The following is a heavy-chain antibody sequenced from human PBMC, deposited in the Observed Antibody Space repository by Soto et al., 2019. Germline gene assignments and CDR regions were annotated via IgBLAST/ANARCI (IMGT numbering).Heavy chain of an antibody. D-gene: IGHD3-22*01. V-gene: IGHV5-51*01. CDR3: ARILTYYVSSGYPPTYYYYYGMDV. Sequence: PGESLKISCKGSGYSFTSYWIGWVRQMPGKGLEWMGIIYPGDSDTRYSPSFQGQVTISADKSISTAYLQWSSLKASDTAMYYCARILTYYVSSGYPPTYYYYYGMDVWGQGTTVTVSS. CDR1: GYSFTSYW. J-gene: IGHJ6*02. CDR2: IYPGDSDT.